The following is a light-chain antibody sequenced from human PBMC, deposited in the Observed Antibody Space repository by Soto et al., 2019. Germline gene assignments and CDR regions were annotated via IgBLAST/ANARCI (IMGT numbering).Light chain of an antibody. V-gene: IGKV3-20*01. CDR3: QQYCSSTFT. CDR2: GAS. Sequence: EMVLTQSPGTLSLSPGERATLSCRASQSVSSSYLAWYQQKPGQAPRLLIYGASSRATGIPDRFSGSGSGTDFTLTISRLEPEDFAVYYCQQYCSSTFTFGPWTEVDI. CDR1: QSVSSSY. J-gene: IGKJ3*01.